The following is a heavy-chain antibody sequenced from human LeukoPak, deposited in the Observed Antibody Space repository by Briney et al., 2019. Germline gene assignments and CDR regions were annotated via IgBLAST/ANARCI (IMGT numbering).Heavy chain of an antibody. CDR2: INHSGST. CDR3: ARPKSNIAARSSFDY. V-gene: IGHV4-34*01. J-gene: IGHJ4*02. D-gene: IGHD6-6*01. Sequence: SETLSLTCAVYGGSFSGYYWSWIRQPPGKGLEWIGEINHSGSTNYNPSLKSRVTISVDTSKNQFSLKLSSVTAADTAVYYCARPKSNIAARSSFDYWGQGTLVTVSS. CDR1: GGSFSGYY.